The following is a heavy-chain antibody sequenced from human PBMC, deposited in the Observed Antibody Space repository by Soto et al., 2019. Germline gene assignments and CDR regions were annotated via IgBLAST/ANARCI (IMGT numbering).Heavy chain of an antibody. D-gene: IGHD3-10*01. CDR1: GFTFSTYA. Sequence: GGSLRLSCAASGFTFSTYAMGWVRQAPGKGLEWVSVISGSSDNIYYTDSVRGRFTISRDNSKNTLYLQMNSLRAEDTAVYHCARDKMGSGSSDFWGQGTLVTVSS. J-gene: IGHJ4*02. CDR2: ISGSSDNI. CDR3: ARDKMGSGSSDF. V-gene: IGHV3-23*01.